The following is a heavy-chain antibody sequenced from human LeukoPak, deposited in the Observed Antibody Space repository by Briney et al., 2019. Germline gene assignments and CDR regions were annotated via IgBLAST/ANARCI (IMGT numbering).Heavy chain of an antibody. V-gene: IGHV4-59*01. D-gene: IGHD2/OR15-2a*01. CDR1: GGSISGNY. J-gene: IGHJ4*01. Sequence: SETLSLTCTVSGGSISGNYWSWIRQPPGKGLEWIGYIYHSRSASYNPSFKSRVTLSVDTSKNQFSLKLSSVTAADTAVYYCAGNYGNSHLWGHGTLVTVSS. CDR3: AGNYGNSHL. CDR2: IYHSRSA.